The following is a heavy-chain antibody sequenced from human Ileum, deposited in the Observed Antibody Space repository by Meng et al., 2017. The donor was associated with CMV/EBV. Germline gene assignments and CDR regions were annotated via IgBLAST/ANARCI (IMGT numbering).Heavy chain of an antibody. Sequence: GGSLRLSCGASGFTFNNAWMNWVCQAPGKGLEWLGLIKSKIDGGTTDYAAPVKGRFTISRDDSKNTLYLQMNSLKTEDTAVYYCATAPGYYASSPFDFWGQGTLVTVSS. D-gene: IGHD3-22*01. V-gene: IGHV3-15*01. J-gene: IGHJ4*02. CDR2: IKSKIDGGTT. CDR3: ATAPGYYASSPFDF. CDR1: GFTFNNAW.